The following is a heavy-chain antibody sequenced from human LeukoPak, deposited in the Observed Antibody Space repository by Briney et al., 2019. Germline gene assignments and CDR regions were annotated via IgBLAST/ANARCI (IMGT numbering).Heavy chain of an antibody. V-gene: IGHV1-18*01. CDR1: GYTLTSYG. D-gene: IGHD3-22*01. CDR3: ARDSYDSSGSADY. J-gene: IGHJ4*02. CDR2: ISAYNGNT. Sequence: GASRKVSCKASGYTLTSYGISCGRQSPGQGLEWMGWISAYNGNTNYAQKLQGRVTMTTDTSTSTAYMELRSLRSDDTAVYYCARDSYDSSGSADYWGQGTLVTVSS.